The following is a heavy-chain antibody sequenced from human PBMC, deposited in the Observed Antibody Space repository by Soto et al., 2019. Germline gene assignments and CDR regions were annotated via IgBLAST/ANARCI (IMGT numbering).Heavy chain of an antibody. CDR3: ARDTKGDVLRFLEWPRAWFDP. CDR1: GGTFSSYA. Sequence: SVKVSCKASGGTFSSYAISWVRQAPGQGLEWMGGIIPIFGTANYAQKFQGRVTITADESTSTAYMELSSLRSEDTAVYYCARDTKGDVLRFLEWPRAWFDPWAQGTLVTVSS. V-gene: IGHV1-69*13. D-gene: IGHD3-3*01. CDR2: IIPIFGTA. J-gene: IGHJ5*02.